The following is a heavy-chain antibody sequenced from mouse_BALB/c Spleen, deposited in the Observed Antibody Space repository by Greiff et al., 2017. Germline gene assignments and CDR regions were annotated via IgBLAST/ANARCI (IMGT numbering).Heavy chain of an antibody. Sequence: EVKLVESGGGLVQPGGSRKLSCAASGFTFSSFGMHWVRQAPEKGLEWVAYISSGSSTIYYADTVKGRFTISRDNPKNTLFLQMTSLRSEDTAMYYCARSFYDYDAGWFAYWGQGTLVTVSA. CDR3: ARSFYDYDAGWFAY. V-gene: IGHV5-17*02. D-gene: IGHD2-4*01. CDR2: ISSGSSTI. CDR1: GFTFSSFG. J-gene: IGHJ3*01.